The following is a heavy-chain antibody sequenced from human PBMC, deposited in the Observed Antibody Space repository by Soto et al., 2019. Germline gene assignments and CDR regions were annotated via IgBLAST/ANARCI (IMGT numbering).Heavy chain of an antibody. Sequence: GASVKVSCKASGGTFSSYAISWVRQAPGQGLEWMGGIIPIFGTANYAQKFQGRVTITADESTSTAYMELSSLRSEDTAVYYCARPYYYDSSAFAFDIWGQGTMVTVSS. J-gene: IGHJ3*02. CDR2: IIPIFGTA. CDR1: GGTFSSYA. V-gene: IGHV1-69*13. CDR3: ARPYYYDSSAFAFDI. D-gene: IGHD3-22*01.